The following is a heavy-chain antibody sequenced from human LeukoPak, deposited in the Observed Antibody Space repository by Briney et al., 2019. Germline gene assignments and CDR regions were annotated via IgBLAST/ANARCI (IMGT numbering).Heavy chain of an antibody. CDR1: GGSISSYY. CDR2: IYYSGST. J-gene: IGHJ4*02. D-gene: IGHD3-16*01. CDR3: ARYGLAYTYDF. Sequence: SETLSLTCTVSGGSISSYYWSWIRQPPGKGLEWIGYIYYSGSTNYNPSLKSRVTMSVDTSKNQFSLKLSSVTAADTAVYYCARYGLAYTYDFWGQGTLVTISS. V-gene: IGHV4-59*01.